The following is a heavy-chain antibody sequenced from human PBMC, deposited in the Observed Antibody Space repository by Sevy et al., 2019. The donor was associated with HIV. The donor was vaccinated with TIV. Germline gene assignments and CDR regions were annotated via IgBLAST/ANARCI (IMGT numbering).Heavy chain of an antibody. V-gene: IGHV4-30-4*01. Sequence: SETLSLTCTVSGGSINSGDYYWTWLRQPPGKGLEWIGYIHHSGSTHHNASLKSRITISLHTSKNQFSLKLSSLTAADTAMYYCATSKEYIYGPKEPNYHYGLDVWGQGTTVTVS. J-gene: IGHJ6*02. CDR3: ATSKEYIYGPKEPNYHYGLDV. D-gene: IGHD5-18*01. CDR2: IHHSGST. CDR1: GGSINSGDYY.